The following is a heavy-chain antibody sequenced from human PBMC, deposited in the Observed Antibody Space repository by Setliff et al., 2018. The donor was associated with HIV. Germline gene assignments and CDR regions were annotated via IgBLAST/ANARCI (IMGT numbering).Heavy chain of an antibody. Sequence: ASVKVSCKASGYTFTGYYMHRVRQAPGQGLEWMGWINPNTGGTNFAQKFQGRVTMTRDTSISTAYMELSRLRSDDTAVYYCGRDPFWSGYDAFDIWGQGTMVTVSS. CDR1: GYTFTGYY. CDR3: GRDPFWSGYDAFDI. J-gene: IGHJ3*02. D-gene: IGHD3-3*01. V-gene: IGHV1-2*02. CDR2: INPNTGGT.